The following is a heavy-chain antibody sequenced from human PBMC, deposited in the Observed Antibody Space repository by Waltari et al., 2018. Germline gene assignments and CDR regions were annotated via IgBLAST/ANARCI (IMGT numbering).Heavy chain of an antibody. CDR3: ARDFDHGRAGFCDY. CDR1: GFTFSDYG. Sequence: QVQLVESGGCVVQPGGSLRLSCAASGFTFSDYGIHWVRQAPGKGLGWVAVIWYDGSFKYYADSVKGRFTISRDNSKNTLYLQMNSLRAEDTAVYYWARDFDHGRAGFCDYWGQGTLVTVSS. J-gene: IGHJ4*02. V-gene: IGHV3-33*01. D-gene: IGHD3-10*01. CDR2: IWYDGSFK.